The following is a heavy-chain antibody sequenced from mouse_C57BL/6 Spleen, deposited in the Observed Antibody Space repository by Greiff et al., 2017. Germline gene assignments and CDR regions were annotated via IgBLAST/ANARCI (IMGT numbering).Heavy chain of an antibody. CDR1: GYAFRSSW. J-gene: IGHJ4*01. D-gene: IGHD1-1*01. Sequence: QVQLQQSGPELVKPGASVKISCKASGYAFRSSWMNWVKQRPGKGLEWIGRIYPGDGDTNYNGKFKGKATLTADKSSSTAYMQLSSLTSEDSAVYFCARRGFITTNYAMDYWGQGTSVTVSS. V-gene: IGHV1-82*01. CDR2: IYPGDGDT. CDR3: ARRGFITTNYAMDY.